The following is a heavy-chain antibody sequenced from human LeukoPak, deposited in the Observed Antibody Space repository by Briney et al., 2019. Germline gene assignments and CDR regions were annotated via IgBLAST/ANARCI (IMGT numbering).Heavy chain of an antibody. V-gene: IGHV5-51*01. Sequence: GESLKISCKASGYIFTSYWIAWVRQMPGKGLEYMGILYPGDSDIRYSPSFQGQVTISVDKSVSTAYLQWSSLKASDTATYFCARRQTGEPAEYWGQGTLVTVSS. CDR1: GYIFTSYW. CDR3: ARRQTGEPAEY. J-gene: IGHJ4*02. CDR2: LYPGDSDI. D-gene: IGHD3-16*01.